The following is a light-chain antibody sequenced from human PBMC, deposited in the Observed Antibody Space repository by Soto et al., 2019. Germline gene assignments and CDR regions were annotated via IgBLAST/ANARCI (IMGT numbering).Light chain of an antibody. V-gene: IGKV3-20*01. CDR3: QQYGSSPRT. CDR1: QGVSDNY. CDR2: GAS. J-gene: IGKJ2*01. Sequence: EVVLTQSPGTLSLSPGEGATLSCRASQGVSDNYLAWYQHKPGQPPRLLIYGASNRATAIPDRFSGSGSGTDFTLTISRLQPEDFAVYFCQQYGSSPRTFGRGTKLDIK.